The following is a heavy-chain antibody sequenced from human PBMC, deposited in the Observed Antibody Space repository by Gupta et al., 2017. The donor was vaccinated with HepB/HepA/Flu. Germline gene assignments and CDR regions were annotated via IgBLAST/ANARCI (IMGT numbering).Heavy chain of an antibody. D-gene: IGHD3-10*01. J-gene: IGHJ3*02. CDR1: GGSISSRSYY. CDR2: MYYSGTT. CDR3: ARQNYYGSGIGDDI. V-gene: IGHV4-39*01. Sequence: QLQLQESGPGLVKVWETLSLTCTVSGGSISSRSYYWGWIRQPPGKGLEFIGSMYYSGTTYYNPSLKSRVTISADTSKNQFSLNLISVTAEDTAVYHCARQNYYGSGIGDDIWGQGTMVTVSS.